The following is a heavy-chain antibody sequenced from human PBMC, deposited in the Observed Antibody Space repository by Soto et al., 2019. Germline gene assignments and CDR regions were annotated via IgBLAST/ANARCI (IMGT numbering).Heavy chain of an antibody. CDR2: INHSGST. CDR3: ARGGALWFVYLSNTYADDAFQI. Sequence: PTETLSLTCSVYGGSFSGYYWSWSRQPPGKGLEWIGEINHSGSTNYNPSLKSRVTISVDTSKNQFSLKLSSVTAADTAVHYCARGGALWFVYLSNTYADDAFQILVKGTMCTV. V-gene: IGHV4-34*01. CDR1: GGSFSGYY. J-gene: IGHJ3*02. D-gene: IGHD3-10*01.